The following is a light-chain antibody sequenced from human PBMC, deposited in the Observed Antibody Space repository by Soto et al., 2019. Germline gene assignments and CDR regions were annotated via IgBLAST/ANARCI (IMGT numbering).Light chain of an antibody. J-gene: IGLJ2*01. V-gene: IGLV1-40*01. Sequence: QSVLTQPPSVSGAPGQRVTISCAGSSSNIGAGYDVHWYQQLPGTAPKLLIYGNIRRPSGVPDRFSGSKSVTSASLAITGLQAEDEADYYCQSYDSILSASVFGGGTKLTVL. CDR2: GNI. CDR3: QSYDSILSASV. CDR1: SSNIGAGYD.